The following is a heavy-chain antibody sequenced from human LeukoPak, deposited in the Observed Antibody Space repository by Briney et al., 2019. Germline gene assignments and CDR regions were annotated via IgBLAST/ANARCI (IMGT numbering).Heavy chain of an antibody. D-gene: IGHD3-9*01. CDR2: IYHSGST. V-gene: IGHV4-38-2*02. CDR1: GYSISSGYY. J-gene: IGHJ4*02. CDR3: ARLGWQNDITYYFDY. Sequence: SETLSLTCTVSGYSISSGYYWGWIRQPPGKGLEWIGSIYHSGSTYYNPPLKSRVTISVDTSKSQFSVKLSAVTAADTAVYYCARLGWQNDITYYFDYWGQGTLVTVSS.